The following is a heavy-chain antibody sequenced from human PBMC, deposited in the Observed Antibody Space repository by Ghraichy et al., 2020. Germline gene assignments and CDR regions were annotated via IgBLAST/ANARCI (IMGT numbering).Heavy chain of an antibody. CDR1: GLTFTNAW. CDR2: IKSKTDGGTV. D-gene: IGHD1-26*01. J-gene: IGHJ4*02. V-gene: IGHV3-15*01. Sequence: GGSLRLSCAVSGLTFTNAWMTWVRQAPGKGLEWIGRIKSKTDGGTVDYAAPVRGRFTISREDSKNTLYLQMNSLNTEDTAVYYCKTDDPWWDHWGQGTLVTVSS. CDR3: KTDDPWWDH.